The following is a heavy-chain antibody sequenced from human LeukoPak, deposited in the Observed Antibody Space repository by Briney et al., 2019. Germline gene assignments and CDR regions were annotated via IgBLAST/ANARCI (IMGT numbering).Heavy chain of an antibody. CDR1: GYTFTGYY. Sequence: ASVNVSCKASGYTFTGYYMHWVRQAPGQGLEWMGWINPNSGGTNYAQKFQGWVTMTRDTSISTAYMELSRLRSDDTAVYYCARAQETYYGSGSPDNYYYYGMDVWGQGTTVTVSS. D-gene: IGHD3-10*01. CDR2: INPNSGGT. CDR3: ARAQETYYGSGSPDNYYYYGMDV. V-gene: IGHV1-2*04. J-gene: IGHJ6*02.